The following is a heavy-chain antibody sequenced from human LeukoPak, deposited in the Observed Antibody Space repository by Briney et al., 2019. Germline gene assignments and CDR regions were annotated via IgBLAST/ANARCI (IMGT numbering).Heavy chain of an antibody. CDR3: ARHGGTLDYFDY. J-gene: IGHJ4*02. CDR1: GGSISSYY. Sequence: KPSETLSLTCTVSGGSISSYYWRWIRQPPGKGLEWIGYISYGGATSYNPSLKRRVTISVDSPKNRFSLRLSSLTAADTALYYCARHGGTLDYFDYWGPGSLVTVSS. D-gene: IGHD1-26*01. V-gene: IGHV4-59*08. CDR2: ISYGGAT.